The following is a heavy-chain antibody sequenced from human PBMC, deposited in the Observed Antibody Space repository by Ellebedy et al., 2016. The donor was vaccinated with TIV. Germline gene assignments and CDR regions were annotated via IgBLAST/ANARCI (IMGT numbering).Heavy chain of an antibody. V-gene: IGHV3-30*03. CDR3: VRAMGAAFRPGRTMDFDY. D-gene: IGHD1-26*01. CDR2: IAYDGSTK. Sequence: GGSLRLSXAASGFNFDTYGIHWIRQAPGKGLEWVAVIAYDGSTKHDADSVRGRFTISRDNSKEMVYLQMNSLRAEDTAVYYCVRAMGAAFRPGRTMDFDYWGQGTLVTVSS. J-gene: IGHJ4*02. CDR1: GFNFDTYG.